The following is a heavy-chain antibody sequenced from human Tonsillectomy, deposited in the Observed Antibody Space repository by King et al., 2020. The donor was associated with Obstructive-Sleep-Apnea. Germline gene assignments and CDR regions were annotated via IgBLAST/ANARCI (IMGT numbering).Heavy chain of an antibody. Sequence: VQLVESGGGLVKPGGSLRLSCAASGFTFSNAWMSWVRQAPGKGLEWVGRIKSKTDGGTTDYAAPVKGRFTISRDDSKNTLYLQMNSLKTEDTAVYYCTTGGGLLWFGEPSSFDYWGQGTLVTVSS. CDR1: GFTFSNAW. CDR3: TTGGGLLWFGEPSSFDY. D-gene: IGHD3-10*01. V-gene: IGHV3-15*01. J-gene: IGHJ4*02. CDR2: IKSKTDGGTT.